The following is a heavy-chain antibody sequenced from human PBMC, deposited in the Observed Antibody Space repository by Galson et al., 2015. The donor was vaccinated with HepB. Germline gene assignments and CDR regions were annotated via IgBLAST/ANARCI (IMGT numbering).Heavy chain of an antibody. CDR1: GYSFTSYW. CDR3: ARQYQAYYYGFDP. J-gene: IGHJ5*02. D-gene: IGHD3-10*01. Sequence: QSGAEVKKPGESLKISCKGSGYSFTSYWIGWVRQMPGKGLEWMGIIYPGDSDTNYSPSFQGHVTISADKSISTAYLQWSSLKASDTAMYYCARQYQAYYYGFDPWGQGTLVTVSS. V-gene: IGHV5-51*01. CDR2: IYPGDSDT.